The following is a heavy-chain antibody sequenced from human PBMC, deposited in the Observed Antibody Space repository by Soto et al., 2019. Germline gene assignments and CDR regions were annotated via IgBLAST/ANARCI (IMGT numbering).Heavy chain of an antibody. CDR2: ISSSSSYI. V-gene: IGHV3-21*01. D-gene: IGHD6-13*01. CDR3: ARDSMGSSWYAEDYYYYGMDV. Sequence: EVQLVESGGGLVKPGGSLRLSCAASGFTFSSYSMNWVRQAPGKGLEWVSSISSSSSYIYYADSVKGRFTISRDNAKNSLYLQMNSLRAEDTAVYYCARDSMGSSWYAEDYYYYGMDVWGQGTTVTVSS. J-gene: IGHJ6*02. CDR1: GFTFSSYS.